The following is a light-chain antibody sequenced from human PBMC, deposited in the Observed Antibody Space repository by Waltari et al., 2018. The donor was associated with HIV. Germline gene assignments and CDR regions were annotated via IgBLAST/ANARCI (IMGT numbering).Light chain of an antibody. CDR3: QQYHNWPPWT. Sequence: IVMTQSPATLSVSPGERATLSCRASQSISNNLAWYQQEPGQAPKHLIYDASTRATGVPARFSGSGSGTLFTLTISSLQSGDFAVYYCQQYHNWPPWTFGQGTKVELK. J-gene: IGKJ1*01. V-gene: IGKV3-15*01. CDR2: DAS. CDR1: QSISNN.